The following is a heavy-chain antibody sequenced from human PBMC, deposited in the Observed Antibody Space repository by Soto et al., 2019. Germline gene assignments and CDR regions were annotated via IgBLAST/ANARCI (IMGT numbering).Heavy chain of an antibody. CDR1: GYTLTELS. V-gene: IGHV1-24*01. D-gene: IGHD2-15*01. Sequence: GASVKVSCKVSGYTLTELSMHWVRQAPGKGLEWMGGFDPEDGETIYAQKFQGRVTMTEDTSTDTAYMELSSLRSEDTAVYYCATDPLGYCSGGSCLTWGQGTLVTVPQ. CDR2: FDPEDGET. CDR3: ATDPLGYCSGGSCLT. J-gene: IGHJ5*02.